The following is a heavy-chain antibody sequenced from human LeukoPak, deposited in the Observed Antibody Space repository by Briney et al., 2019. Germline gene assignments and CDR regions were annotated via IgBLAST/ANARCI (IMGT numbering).Heavy chain of an antibody. Sequence: PSETLSLTCSVSGGSISNYFWVWLRQPAGKGLEWVGRLSASGTTNYNPSLRSRVTIAVDTSKNQFSLKLSSVTAADTAVYYCARDHSSSWPAEPAFDYWGQGTLVTVSS. CDR2: LSASGTT. J-gene: IGHJ4*02. D-gene: IGHD6-13*01. V-gene: IGHV4-4*07. CDR3: ARDHSSSWPAEPAFDY. CDR1: GGSISNYF.